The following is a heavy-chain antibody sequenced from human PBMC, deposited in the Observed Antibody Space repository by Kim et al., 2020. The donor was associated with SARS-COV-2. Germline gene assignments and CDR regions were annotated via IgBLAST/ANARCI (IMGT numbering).Heavy chain of an antibody. CDR3: ARDGGYGSGTYRFVY. V-gene: IGHV4-61*08. Sequence: SETLFLTCTVSGGSVSSGGFYWTWIRQSPGKGLEWIGYIYSSGSTNYNPSLKSRVTISLDRSENQFSLQLSSVTSADTAVYYCARDGGYGSGTYRFVYWGQGTLVTVSS. J-gene: IGHJ1*01. CDR2: IYSSGST. CDR1: GGSVSSGGFY. D-gene: IGHD3-10*01.